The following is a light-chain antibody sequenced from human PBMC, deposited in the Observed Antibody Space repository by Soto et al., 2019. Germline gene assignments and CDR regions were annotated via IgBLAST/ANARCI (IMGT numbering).Light chain of an antibody. V-gene: IGKV1-9*01. J-gene: IGKJ4*01. CDR1: QDISSY. CDR2: AAS. CDR3: QQLKSYPRS. Sequence: DIQLTQSPSFLSASVGDRVTITCRTSQDISSYLAWYQQKPGKAPQLLISAASTLQSGVPSRFSGSGSGTELSLPISSLLPEEFATDYCQQLKSYPRSFGGGTKVEI.